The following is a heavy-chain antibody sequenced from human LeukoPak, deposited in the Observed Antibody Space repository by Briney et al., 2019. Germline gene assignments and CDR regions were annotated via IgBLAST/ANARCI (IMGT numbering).Heavy chain of an antibody. CDR3: AREDGIVGVTSAFDA. D-gene: IGHD1-26*01. V-gene: IGHV3-21*01. J-gene: IGHJ3*01. Sequence: GGSLRLSCAASGFTFSTYSMNWVRQAPGKGLEWVSSISSRSDYKYYAVSVKGRFTISRDNAKNSLYLQMNSLGPEDTAVYYCAREDGIVGVTSAFDAWGQGTMATVSS. CDR2: ISSRSDYK. CDR1: GFTFSTYS.